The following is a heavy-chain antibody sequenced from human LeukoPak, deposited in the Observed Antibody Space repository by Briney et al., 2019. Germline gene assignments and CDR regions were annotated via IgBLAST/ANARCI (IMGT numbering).Heavy chain of an antibody. J-gene: IGHJ4*02. CDR1: GGSFSGYY. CDR2: IYHSGST. Sequence: SETLSLTCAVYGGSFSGYYWSWIRQPPGKGLEWIGYIYHSGSTYYNPSLKSRVTISVDRSKNQFSLKLSSVTAADTAVYYCARGLRSGYDGFDYWGQGTLVTVSS. CDR3: ARGLRSGYDGFDY. V-gene: IGHV4-34*01. D-gene: IGHD5-12*01.